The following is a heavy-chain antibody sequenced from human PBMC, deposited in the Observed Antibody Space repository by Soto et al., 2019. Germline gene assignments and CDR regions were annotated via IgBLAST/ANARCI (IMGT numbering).Heavy chain of an antibody. V-gene: IGHV4-4*02. CDR1: GGSITSANW. CDR2: ISHSGIT. Sequence: QVQLQESGPGLVKPSGTLSLTCAVSGGSITSANWWTWVRQPPGGGLEWIGEISHSGITNYKASLQSRVTMSLDKTKNDVSLKLTSVTAADTAVYYCARVLRGWFDPWGQGTPVTVSS. CDR3: ARVLRGWFDP. J-gene: IGHJ5*02.